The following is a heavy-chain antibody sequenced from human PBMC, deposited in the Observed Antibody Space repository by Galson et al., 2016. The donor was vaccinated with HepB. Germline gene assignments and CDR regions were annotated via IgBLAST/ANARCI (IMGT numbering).Heavy chain of an antibody. CDR1: GYSFTSYY. D-gene: IGHD3-16*01. CDR3: ARPGLGAGGLDP. V-gene: IGHV5-51*01. CDR2: IFPGDSNS. Sequence: QSGAEVKKPGESLKISCKGSGYSFTSYYIAWVRQMPGKGLELMGLIFPGDSNSIYIPSFQGQVTISADKSISTAYLQWSSLKASDTAMYYCARPGLGAGGLDPWGQGTLVTVSS. J-gene: IGHJ5*02.